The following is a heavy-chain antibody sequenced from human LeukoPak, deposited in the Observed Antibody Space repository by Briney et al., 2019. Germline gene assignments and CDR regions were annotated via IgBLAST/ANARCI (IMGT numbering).Heavy chain of an antibody. CDR2: ISDSGGST. CDR3: AKCPYSGSWAALDI. CDR1: GFTFSSFA. V-gene: IGHV3-23*01. D-gene: IGHD1-26*01. J-gene: IGHJ3*02. Sequence: GGSLRLSCAASGFTFSSFAMSWVRQAPGKGLEWVSGISDSGGSTYYADSVKGRFTISRDNSKNTLYLQMNSLRAEDTAVYYCAKCPYSGSWAALDIWGQGTMVTVSS.